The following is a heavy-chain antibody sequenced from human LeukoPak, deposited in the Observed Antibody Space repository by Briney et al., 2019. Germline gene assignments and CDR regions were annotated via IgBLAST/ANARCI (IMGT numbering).Heavy chain of an antibody. V-gene: IGHV1-46*01. CDR2: INPSGGST. CDR1: GYTFTSYY. J-gene: IGHJ3*02. Sequence: SVKVSCKASGYTFTSYYMHWVRQAPGQGLEWMGIINPSGGSTSYAQKFQGRVTMTRDTSTSTVYMELSSLRSEDTAVYYCARDGPRGYSYGYNAFDIWGQGTMVTVSS. D-gene: IGHD5-18*01. CDR3: ARDGPRGYSYGYNAFDI.